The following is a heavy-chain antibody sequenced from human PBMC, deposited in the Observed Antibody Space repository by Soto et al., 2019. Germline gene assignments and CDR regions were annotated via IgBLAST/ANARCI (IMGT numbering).Heavy chain of an antibody. Sequence: SETLSLTFSVYGESFSGYYWRWIRQPPWNGLEWIGSIYHSGTTYYNPSLKSRVTISVETSKNQFSLKLSSVTAADKALYYCASSYSYGMDVWGQGTTVTESS. J-gene: IGHJ6*01. CDR2: IYHSGTT. V-gene: IGHV4-38-2*01. CDR3: ASSYSYGMDV. CDR1: GESFSGYY.